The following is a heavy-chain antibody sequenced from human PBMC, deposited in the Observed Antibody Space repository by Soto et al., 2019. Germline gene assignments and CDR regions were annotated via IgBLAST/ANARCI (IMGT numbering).Heavy chain of an antibody. J-gene: IGHJ4*02. CDR1: GFSFSTYI. D-gene: IGHD5-12*01. Sequence: XESLSLSCAASGFSFSTYIMNWVRQAPGKGLEWVSYITSTSGSIYYADSVKGRFTISRDNAKNSLYLQMNSLRDEDTAVYYCERWASGGYEILDYWGQGTVVTVSS. CDR3: ERWASGGYEILDY. CDR2: ITSTSGSI. V-gene: IGHV3-48*02.